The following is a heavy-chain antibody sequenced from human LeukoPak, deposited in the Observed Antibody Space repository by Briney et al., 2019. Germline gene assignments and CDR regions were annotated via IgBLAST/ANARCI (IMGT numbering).Heavy chain of an antibody. D-gene: IGHD2-2*01. CDR2: ISAYNGNT. J-gene: IGHJ6*03. CDR3: AREVPAAIDYYYYYYYKDV. Sequence: ASVKVSCKASGHTFTSYGISWVRQAPGQGLEWMGWISAYNGNTNYAQKLQGRVTMTTDTSTSTAYMELRSLRSDDTAVYYCAREVPAAIDYYYYYYYKDVCGKGTTVTVSS. CDR1: GHTFTSYG. V-gene: IGHV1-18*01.